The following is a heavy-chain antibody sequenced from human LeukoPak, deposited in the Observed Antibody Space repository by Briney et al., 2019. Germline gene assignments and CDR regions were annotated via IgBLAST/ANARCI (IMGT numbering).Heavy chain of an antibody. Sequence: GGSLRLSCAVSGFTFSSYAMSWVRQAPGKGLEWVSSISGSGGTTYYADSVKGRFTISRDNSKNTLYLQMNSLRAEDTALYYCAKHFGSGDYYNSFDDWGQGTPVSVSS. D-gene: IGHD3-10*01. CDR3: AKHFGSGDYYNSFDD. CDR1: GFTFSSYA. V-gene: IGHV3-23*01. J-gene: IGHJ4*02. CDR2: ISGSGGTT.